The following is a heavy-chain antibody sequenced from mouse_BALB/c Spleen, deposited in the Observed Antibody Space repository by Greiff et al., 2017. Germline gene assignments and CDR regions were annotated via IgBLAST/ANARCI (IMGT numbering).Heavy chain of an antibody. Sequence: QVQLKQSGPELVKPGASVKISCKASGYSFTSYYIHWVKQRPGQGLEWIGWIFPGSGNTKYNEKFKGKATLTADTSSSTAYMQLSSLTSEDSAVYFCARFITTGSFDYWGQGTTLTVSS. CDR1: GYSFTSYY. V-gene: IGHV1-66*01. D-gene: IGHD1-2*01. CDR2: IFPGSGNT. J-gene: IGHJ2*01. CDR3: ARFITTGSFDY.